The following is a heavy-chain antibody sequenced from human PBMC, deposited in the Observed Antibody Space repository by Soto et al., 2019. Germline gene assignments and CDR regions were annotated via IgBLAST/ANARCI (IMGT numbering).Heavy chain of an antibody. CDR1: GFTFSSYA. CDR2: ISSNGGST. J-gene: IGHJ4*02. V-gene: IGHV3-64*01. CDR3: ASGPGYYFDH. Sequence: EVQLVESGGGLVQPGGSLRLSCAASGFTFSSYAMHWVRQAPGKGLEYVSAISSNGGSTYYANSVKGRFTISRDNSKNTLYLQMGSLRAEDMAVYYCASGPGYYFDHWGQGTLVTVSS.